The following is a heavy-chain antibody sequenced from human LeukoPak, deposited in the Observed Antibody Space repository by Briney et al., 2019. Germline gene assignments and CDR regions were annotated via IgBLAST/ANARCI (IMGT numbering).Heavy chain of an antibody. D-gene: IGHD6-13*01. V-gene: IGHV4-39*01. CDR2: IYYSGDT. Sequence: SETLSLTCSVSGGSISSYYWVWIRQPPGKGLEWIGNIYYSGDTYYNPSLKSRATISVDTSKQQFSLKLSSVTAADTAVYYRARRRGDSSCVDPWGQGTLVTVSS. CDR1: GGSISSYY. CDR3: ARRRGDSSCVDP. J-gene: IGHJ5*02.